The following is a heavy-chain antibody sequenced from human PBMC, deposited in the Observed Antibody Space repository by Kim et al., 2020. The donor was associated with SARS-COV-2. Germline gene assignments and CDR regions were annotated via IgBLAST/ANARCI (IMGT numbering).Heavy chain of an antibody. CDR2: IYTSGST. V-gene: IGHV4-61*02. CDR1: GGSISTNSYY. CDR3: AREAPGYTYGYPDY. J-gene: IGHJ4*02. D-gene: IGHD5-18*01. Sequence: SETLSLTCTVSGGSISTNSYYWSWIRQPAGKGLEWIGRIYTSGSTKYNPSLKSRVTISVDTSKNQFSLKLSSVTAADTVVYYCAREAPGYTYGYPDYWGQGTLVTVSS.